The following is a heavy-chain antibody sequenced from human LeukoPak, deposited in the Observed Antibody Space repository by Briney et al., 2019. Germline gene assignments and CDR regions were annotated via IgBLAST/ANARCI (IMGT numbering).Heavy chain of an antibody. CDR3: GRHAYGGSPPLS. Sequence: GGSLRLSCAASGFTARDSYMSWVRQAPGKRLEWLAFIYVSGTTFYAASVKGRFTTSRDNSKNTVYLQMDNLRAEDTALYYCGRHAYGGSPPLSWGQGALVTVSS. D-gene: IGHD3-10*01. CDR1: GFTARDSY. V-gene: IGHV3-53*01. CDR2: IYVSGTT. J-gene: IGHJ4*02.